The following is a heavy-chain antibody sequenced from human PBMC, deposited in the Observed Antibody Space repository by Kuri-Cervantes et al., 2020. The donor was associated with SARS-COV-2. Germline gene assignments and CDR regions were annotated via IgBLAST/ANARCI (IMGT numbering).Heavy chain of an antibody. V-gene: IGHV3-7*01. Sequence: GESLKISCAASGFIFSNYWMTWVRQTPGKGLEWVANIKQDGSEEYYVDSVKGRFTVSRDNAKKSLFLQMNSLRADDTAVYYCARASFDFWSGYYTGYYPDFWGQGALVTSPQ. D-gene: IGHD3-3*01. CDR2: IKQDGSEE. J-gene: IGHJ4*02. CDR3: ARASFDFWSGYYTGYYPDF. CDR1: GFIFSNYW.